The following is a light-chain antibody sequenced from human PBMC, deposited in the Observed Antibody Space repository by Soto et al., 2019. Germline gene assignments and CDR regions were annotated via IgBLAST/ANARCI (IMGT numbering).Light chain of an antibody. J-gene: IGKJ2*01. Sequence: EIVLTQSPGTLSLSPGQRATLSCRASASISRDYLAWYQQRLGQAPRLLIYGASSGATVIPDRFSGSGSGTDFTLTISRREPEDFAIYYGQQYGGVSYTCGRGTKLEIK. V-gene: IGKV3-20*01. CDR3: QQYGGVSYT. CDR2: GAS. CDR1: ASISRDY.